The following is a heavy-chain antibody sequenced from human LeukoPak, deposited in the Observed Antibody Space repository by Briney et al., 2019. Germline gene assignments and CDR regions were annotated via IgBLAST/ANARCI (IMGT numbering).Heavy chain of an antibody. CDR2: ISSSSSTI. CDR1: GFTFSSYS. CDR3: ARENDYGEYAGYFDY. Sequence: GGSLRLSCAASGFTFSSYSMNWVRQAPGKGLEWVSYISSSSSTIYYADSVKGRFTISRDNAKNSLYLQMNSLRAEDTAVYYCARENDYGEYAGYFDYWGQGTLVTVSS. D-gene: IGHD4-17*01. V-gene: IGHV3-48*01. J-gene: IGHJ4*02.